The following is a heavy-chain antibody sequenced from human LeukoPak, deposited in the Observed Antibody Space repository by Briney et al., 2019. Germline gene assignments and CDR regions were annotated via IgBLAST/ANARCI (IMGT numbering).Heavy chain of an antibody. CDR3: ARTVAGPRYYYYYMDV. J-gene: IGHJ6*03. Sequence: SETLSLTCTVSGGSISSSSYYWGWIRQPPGKGLEWIGSIYYSGSTYYNPSLKGRVTISVDTSKNQFSLKLSSVTAADTAVYYCARTVAGPRYYYYYMDVWGKGTTVTVSS. D-gene: IGHD2-15*01. CDR2: IYYSGST. CDR1: GGSISSSSYY. V-gene: IGHV4-39*01.